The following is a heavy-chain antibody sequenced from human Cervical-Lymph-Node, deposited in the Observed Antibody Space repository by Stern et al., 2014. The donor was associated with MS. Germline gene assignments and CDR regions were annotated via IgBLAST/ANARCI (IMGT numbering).Heavy chain of an antibody. CDR3: SKQGL. Sequence: VQLVESGGGVFQPGRSLRLSCGGTGFNFSNSGINWVRPPPGKGLEWVATISDDGSKKFYADSVKGRFTISRDNSKNTLYLQTSSLRDDDTAVYYCSKQGLWGQGTLVIVSS. CDR2: ISDDGSKK. J-gene: IGHJ4*02. V-gene: IGHV3-30*18. CDR1: GFNFSNSG.